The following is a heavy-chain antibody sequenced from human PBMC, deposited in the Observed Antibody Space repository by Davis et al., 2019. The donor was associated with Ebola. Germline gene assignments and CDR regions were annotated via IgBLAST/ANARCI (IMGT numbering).Heavy chain of an antibody. Sequence: ASVKVSCKASGYSFINYPINWVRQAPGQGLEWMGWISAYNGNTNYAQKLQGRVTMTTDTSTSTAYMELRSLRSDATAVYYCARLRFLEWLFSSMDVWGQGTTVTVSS. CDR3: ARLRFLEWLFSSMDV. J-gene: IGHJ6*02. D-gene: IGHD3-3*01. CDR2: ISAYNGNT. V-gene: IGHV1-18*01. CDR1: GYSFINYP.